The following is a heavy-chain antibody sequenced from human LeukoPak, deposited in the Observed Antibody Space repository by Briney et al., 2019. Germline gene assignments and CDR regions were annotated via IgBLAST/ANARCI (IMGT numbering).Heavy chain of an antibody. Sequence: SETLSLTCTVSGGSISSGSYYWSWIRQPAGKGLEWIGRIYTGGSTYYNPSLKSRVTISVDTSKNQFSLKLSSVTAADTAVYYCARSRGSGSYKYYFDYWGQGTLVTVSS. D-gene: IGHD3-10*01. CDR1: GGSISSGSYY. CDR3: ARSRGSGSYKYYFDY. V-gene: IGHV4-61*02. J-gene: IGHJ4*02. CDR2: IYTGGST.